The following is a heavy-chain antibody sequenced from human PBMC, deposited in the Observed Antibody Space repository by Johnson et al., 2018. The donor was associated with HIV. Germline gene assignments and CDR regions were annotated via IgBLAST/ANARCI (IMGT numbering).Heavy chain of an antibody. Sequence: QVQLVESGGGVVQPGRSLRLSCAASGFTFSSYGMHWVRQAPGKGLEWIAVIYRDDQTYYVDSVKGRFTVSRDISTGTVYLQMNSLRVEDTAVYYCSRQPWDGSDILGQGTAVTVSS. CDR2: IYRDDQT. CDR3: SRQPWDGSDI. J-gene: IGHJ3*02. V-gene: IGHV3-30*19. CDR1: GFTFSSYG.